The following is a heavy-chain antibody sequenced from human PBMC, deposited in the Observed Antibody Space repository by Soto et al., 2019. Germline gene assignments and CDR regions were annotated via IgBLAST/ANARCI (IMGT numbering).Heavy chain of an antibody. CDR2: IIPIFGTA. Sequence: QVQLVQSGAEVKKPGSSVKVSCKAPGGTFSSYAISWVRQAPGQGLEWMGGIIPIFGTAKYAQKFPGRVTITADEFTSTGYMELSSLRSEDTAVYYCARSQGGSSSLAIYYYYYYGMDVWGLGTTVTVSS. CDR3: ARSQGGSSSLAIYYYYYYGMDV. J-gene: IGHJ6*02. CDR1: GGTFSSYA. V-gene: IGHV1-69*01. D-gene: IGHD2-15*01.